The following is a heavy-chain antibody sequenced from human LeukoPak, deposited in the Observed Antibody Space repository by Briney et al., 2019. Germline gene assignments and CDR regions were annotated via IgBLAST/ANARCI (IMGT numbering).Heavy chain of an antibody. J-gene: IGHJ6*03. Sequence: PGGSLRLSCAASGFTFSSYEMNWVRQAPGKGLEWVSSISSSSSYIYYADSVKGRFTISRDNAKNSLFLQMNSLRADDTAVYYCARSPHYYMDVWGKGTTVTISS. CDR2: ISSSSSYI. V-gene: IGHV3-21*01. CDR3: ARSPHYYMDV. CDR1: GFTFSSYE.